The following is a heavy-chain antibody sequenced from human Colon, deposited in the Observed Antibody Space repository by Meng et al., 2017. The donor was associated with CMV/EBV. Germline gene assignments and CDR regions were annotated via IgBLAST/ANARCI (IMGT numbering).Heavy chain of an antibody. D-gene: IGHD3-10*01. CDR3: ARVLLWFGGRQYYGMDV. V-gene: IGHV6-1*01. Sequence: SQTLSLTCVISGDSISPNSAAWNWIRLSPTRGLEWLGRTYYGSSRSNWYNDYALSVKSRITISPDASKNQFSLHLNSVTPEDTAVYYCARVLLWFGGRQYYGMDVWGRGTTVTVSS. CDR2: TYYGSSRSNWYN. J-gene: IGHJ6*02. CDR1: GDSISPNSAA.